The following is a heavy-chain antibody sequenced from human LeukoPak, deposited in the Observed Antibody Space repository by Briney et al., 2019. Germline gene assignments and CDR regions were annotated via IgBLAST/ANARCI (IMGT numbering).Heavy chain of an antibody. V-gene: IGHV3-7*01. CDR2: IKQDGSEK. D-gene: IGHD3-3*01. Sequence: GGSLRLSCAASGFTFSSYWMSWVRQAPGKGLEWVANIKQDGSEKYYVDSVKGRFTISRDNAKNSLYLQMNSLRAEDTAVYYCAREMGSGSNAAFDIWGQGTMVTVSS. J-gene: IGHJ3*02. CDR3: AREMGSGSNAAFDI. CDR1: GFTFSSYW.